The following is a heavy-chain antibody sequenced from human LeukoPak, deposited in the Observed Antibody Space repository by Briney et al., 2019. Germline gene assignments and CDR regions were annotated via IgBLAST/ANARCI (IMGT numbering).Heavy chain of an antibody. Sequence: GGSLRLSCAASGFTFSSYEMSWVRQAPGKGLEWVSIIYAGGNTYYADSVKGRFTISRDNSKNTLYLQLNSLRAEDTAVYYCARDVKAYYYYMDVWGKGTTVTISS. CDR1: GFTFSSYE. V-gene: IGHV3-66*01. CDR2: IYAGGNT. D-gene: IGHD2/OR15-2a*01. J-gene: IGHJ6*03. CDR3: ARDVKAYYYYMDV.